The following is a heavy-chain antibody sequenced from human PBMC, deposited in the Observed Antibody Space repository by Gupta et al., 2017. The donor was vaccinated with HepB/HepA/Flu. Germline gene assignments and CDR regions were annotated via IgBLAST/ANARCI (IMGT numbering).Heavy chain of an antibody. J-gene: IGHJ5*02. D-gene: IGHD2-21*02. CDR3: ARDHLGGDYFRRFDP. Sequence: QVQLPESGPGLVKPSETLSVSCRVPDESVNNGVYFWSSIRHPPGKGLEWIAKVHKTGSTSYNPSLQSRVAISIDTSKKQFYLNLTSVTAADTAVYYCARDHLGGDYFRRFDPWGQGSLVTVSS. CDR2: VHKTGST. CDR1: DESVNNGVYF. V-gene: IGHV4-61*08.